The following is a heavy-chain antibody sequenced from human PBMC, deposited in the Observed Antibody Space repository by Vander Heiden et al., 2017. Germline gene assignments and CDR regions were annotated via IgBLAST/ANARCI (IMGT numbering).Heavy chain of an antibody. CDR1: GYTFRNNW. J-gene: IGHJ2*01. V-gene: IGHV5-10-1*03. CDR2: IDASDSYT. Sequence: EVQLVPSGAEVKKPGESLKISCTGSGYTFRNNWINWGRQKPGKGLEWLGRIDASDSYTNYSPSFQGHVTISVDNSISTAYLQWGSLKASDSGMYFCARLSANYYGTDWHFDLWGRGTLVTVSS. CDR3: ARLSANYYGTDWHFDL. D-gene: IGHD1-26*01.